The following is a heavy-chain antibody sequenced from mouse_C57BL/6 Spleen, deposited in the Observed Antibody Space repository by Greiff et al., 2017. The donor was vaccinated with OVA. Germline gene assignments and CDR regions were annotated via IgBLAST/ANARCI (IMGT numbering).Heavy chain of an antibody. D-gene: IGHD1-1*01. CDR3: ARHGSSFGYAMDY. J-gene: IGHJ4*01. Sequence: QVHVKQSGAELVKPGASVKMSCKASGYTFTSYWITWVKQRPGQGLEWIGDIYPGSGSTNYNEKFKSKATLTVDTSSSTAYMQLSSLTSEDSAVYYCARHGSSFGYAMDYWGQGTSVTVSS. CDR1: GYTFTSYW. V-gene: IGHV1-55*01. CDR2: IYPGSGST.